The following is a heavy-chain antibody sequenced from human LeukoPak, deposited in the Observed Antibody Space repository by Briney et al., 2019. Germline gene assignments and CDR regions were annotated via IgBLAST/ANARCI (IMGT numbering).Heavy chain of an antibody. D-gene: IGHD2-2*01. V-gene: IGHV4-59*11. Sequence: SETLPLTCTVSGGSISSHYWSWIRQPPGKGLEWIGYIYYSGSTNYNPSLKSRVTISVDTSKNQFSLKLSSVTAADTAVYYCARYCSSTSCMNWFDPWGQGTLVTVSS. CDR1: GGSISSHY. CDR2: IYYSGST. CDR3: ARYCSSTSCMNWFDP. J-gene: IGHJ5*02.